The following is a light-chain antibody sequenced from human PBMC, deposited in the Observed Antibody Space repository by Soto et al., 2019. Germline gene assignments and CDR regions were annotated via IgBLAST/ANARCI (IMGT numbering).Light chain of an antibody. CDR1: SSDVGAYNY. Sequence: QSVLTQPASVSGSPGQLITISCTGTSSDVGAYNYVSWYQQHPGKAPKLMIYDVSNRPSGVSNRFSGSKSGNTASLTISGLQAEDEAYYYCSSYTSSSTVVFGGGTKLTVL. CDR3: SSYTSSSTVV. V-gene: IGLV2-14*01. CDR2: DVS. J-gene: IGLJ2*01.